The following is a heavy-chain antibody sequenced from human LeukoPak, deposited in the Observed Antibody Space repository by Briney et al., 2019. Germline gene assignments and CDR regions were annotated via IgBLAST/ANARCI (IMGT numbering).Heavy chain of an antibody. V-gene: IGHV4-30-4*01. CDR2: IYYSGST. D-gene: IGHD4-17*01. J-gene: IGHJ4*02. Sequence: SETLSLTCAVYGGSFSGYYWSWIRQPPRKGLEWIGYIYYSGSTYYNPSLKSRVTISVDTSKNQFSLKLSSVTAADTAVYYCARVYGDYDSYYFDYWGQGTLVTVSS. CDR1: GGSFSGYY. CDR3: ARVYGDYDSYYFDY.